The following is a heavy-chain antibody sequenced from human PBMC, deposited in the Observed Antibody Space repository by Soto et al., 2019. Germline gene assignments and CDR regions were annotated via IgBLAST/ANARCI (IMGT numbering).Heavy chain of an antibody. CDR2: LYYNVGT. V-gene: IGHV4-39*01. J-gene: IGHJ4*02. Sequence: SETLSLTCTVSGSSISSSGYYWGWIRQPPGRGLEWIGSLYYNVGTYYNPSLKSRVTISADTSANQFSLMVNSVTAADTAIYYCARLPSRHWVEYWGQGTLVTVS. CDR3: ARLPSRHWVEY. D-gene: IGHD3-16*01. CDR1: GSSISSSGYY.